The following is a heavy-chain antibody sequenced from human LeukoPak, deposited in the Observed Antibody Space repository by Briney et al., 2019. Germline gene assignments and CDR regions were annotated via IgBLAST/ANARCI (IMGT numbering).Heavy chain of an antibody. J-gene: IGHJ6*02. V-gene: IGHV3-30*07. D-gene: IGHD6-13*01. Sequence: GGSLRLSCAASGFIFTNYPIHWVRQTPDKGLECVAIMSIDGNTKYYADSVRGRFTISRDNAKNSLYLQMNSLRAEDTAVYYAFIAAAPGRMDVWGQGTTVTVSS. CDR2: MSIDGNTK. CDR1: GFIFTNYP. CDR3: FIAAAPGRMDV.